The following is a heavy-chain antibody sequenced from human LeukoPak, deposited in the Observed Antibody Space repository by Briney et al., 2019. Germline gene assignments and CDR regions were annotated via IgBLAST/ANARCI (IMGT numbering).Heavy chain of an antibody. CDR3: AKDLCSSWYKNYYGMDV. V-gene: IGHV3-9*01. D-gene: IGHD6-13*01. CDR2: ISWNSGSI. J-gene: IGHJ6*02. CDR1: GFTFDDYA. Sequence: GGSLRLSCAASGFTFDDYAMHWVRQAPGKGLEWVSGISWNSGSIGYADSVKGRFTISRDNAKNSLYLQMNSLRAEDTALYYCAKDLCSSWYKNYYGMDVWGQGTTVTVSS.